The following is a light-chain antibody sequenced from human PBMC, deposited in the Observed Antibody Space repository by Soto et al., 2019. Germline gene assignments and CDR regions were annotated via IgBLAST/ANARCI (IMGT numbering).Light chain of an antibody. V-gene: IGLV2-14*01. CDR2: EVS. CDR3: GSYTRSTSLV. Sequence: QSALTQPASVSGSPGQSIAISCTGTSSDVGGYHYVSRYQQHPGKPPKLIIFEVSYRPSGLSKRYSGSKSSNTASRTSSGLQAEDEDEYYCGSYTRSTSLVFGGGTKLTLL. CDR1: SSDVGGYHY. J-gene: IGLJ2*01.